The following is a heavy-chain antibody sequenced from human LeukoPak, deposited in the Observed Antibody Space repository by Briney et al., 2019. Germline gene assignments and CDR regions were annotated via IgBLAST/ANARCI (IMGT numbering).Heavy chain of an antibody. Sequence: GGSLRLSCAASGFTVSSNYMSWVRQAPGKGLEWVSVIYSGGSTYYADSVKGRFTISRDNSKNTLYLQMNSLRAEDTAVYYCAREATPEGGSGTALLLPLDYYYYYGMDVWGQGTTVTVSS. D-gene: IGHD3-10*01. V-gene: IGHV3-66*01. CDR3: AREATPEGGSGTALLLPLDYYYYYGMDV. CDR1: GFTVSSNY. J-gene: IGHJ6*02. CDR2: IYSGGST.